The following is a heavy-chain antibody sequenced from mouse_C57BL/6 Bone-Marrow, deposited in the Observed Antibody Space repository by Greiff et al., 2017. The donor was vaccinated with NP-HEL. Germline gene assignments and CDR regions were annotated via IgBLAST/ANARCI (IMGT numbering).Heavy chain of an antibody. Sequence: QVQLKQSGAELVRPGASVKLSCKASGYTFTDYYINWVKQRPGQGLEWIARIYPGSGNPYYNEKFKSKATLTAEKSSSTAYMQLSSLTSEDSAVYFGARDDEGFAYWGQGTLVTVSA. CDR1: GYTFTDYY. CDR2: IYPGSGNP. J-gene: IGHJ3*01. V-gene: IGHV1-76*01. D-gene: IGHD2-12*01. CDR3: ARDDEGFAY.